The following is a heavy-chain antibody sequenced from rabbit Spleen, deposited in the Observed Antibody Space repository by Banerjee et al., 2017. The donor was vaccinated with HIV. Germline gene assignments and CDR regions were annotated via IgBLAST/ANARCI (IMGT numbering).Heavy chain of an antibody. V-gene: IGHV1S40*01. Sequence: QQLVESGGGLVKPGASLTLTCKASGFSFSSGYDMCWVRQAPGKGLEWIACIYAGTIGSTYSASWATGRFTCSKTSSTTVTLQMTSLTVADTATYFCARDSGSSFSSYGMDLWGPGTLVTVS. CDR3: ARDSGSSFSSYGMDL. J-gene: IGHJ6*01. CDR2: IYAGTIGST. CDR1: GFSFSSGYD. D-gene: IGHD8-1*01.